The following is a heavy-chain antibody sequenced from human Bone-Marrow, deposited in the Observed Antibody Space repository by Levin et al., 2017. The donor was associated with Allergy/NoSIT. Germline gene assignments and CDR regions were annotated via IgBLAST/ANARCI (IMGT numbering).Heavy chain of an antibody. D-gene: IGHD6-13*01. J-gene: IGHJ1*01. Sequence: TGGSLRLSCAASGFSFSSYGMNWVRQAPGKGLVWVAVISDVGNNVYYADSVKGRFTISRDNFKHTLYLQINSLRVEDTAVYYCAEAFYSSSCQSAEYGRLWGQGALVTVSS. CDR2: ISDVGNNV. CDR1: GFSFSSYG. V-gene: IGHV3-30*03. CDR3: AEAFYSSSCQSAEYGRL.